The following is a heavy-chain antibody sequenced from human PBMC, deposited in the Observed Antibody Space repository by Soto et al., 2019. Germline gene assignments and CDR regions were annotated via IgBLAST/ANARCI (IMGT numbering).Heavy chain of an antibody. CDR3: AKAYFVWSSEQPYYFDY. CDR2: ISGSGGRS. CDR1: GFTFSNYA. J-gene: IGHJ4*02. V-gene: IGHV3-23*01. Sequence: GGSLRLSCAASGFTFSNYAMTWVRQGPGKGLEWVSVISGSGGRSYYADSVKGRFTISRDNSKSMLYLQMNSLRAEDTSVYYCAKAYFVWSSEQPYYFDYWGQGTLVTVSS. D-gene: IGHD3-16*01.